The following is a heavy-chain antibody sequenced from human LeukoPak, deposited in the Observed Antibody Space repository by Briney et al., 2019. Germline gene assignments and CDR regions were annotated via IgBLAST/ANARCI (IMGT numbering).Heavy chain of an antibody. V-gene: IGHV5-51*01. D-gene: IGHD5-12*01. CDR1: GYSFVTYW. Sequence: GESLKISCKGSGYSFVTYWIAWVRQMPGKGLEWMGIIYPGDSASRYSPSFQGQVTISADKSISTAYLQWSSLRAPDTAMYYCARGGPLVAGTIDYWGQGTLVTVSS. J-gene: IGHJ4*02. CDR3: ARGGPLVAGTIDY. CDR2: IYPGDSAS.